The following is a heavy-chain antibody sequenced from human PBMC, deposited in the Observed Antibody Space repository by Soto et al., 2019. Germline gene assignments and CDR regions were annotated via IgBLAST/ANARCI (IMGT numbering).Heavy chain of an antibody. CDR2: INPNSGGT. J-gene: IGHJ4*02. CDR3: ATSRVSIAVAGETEYYFDY. V-gene: IGHV1-2*04. Sequence: ASVKVSCKASGYTFTGYYMHWVRQAPGQGLEWMGWINPNSGGTNYAQIFQGWVTMTRDTSISTAYMELSRLRSDDTAVYYCATSRVSIAVAGETEYYFDYWGQGTLVTVPS. CDR1: GYTFTGYY. D-gene: IGHD6-19*01.